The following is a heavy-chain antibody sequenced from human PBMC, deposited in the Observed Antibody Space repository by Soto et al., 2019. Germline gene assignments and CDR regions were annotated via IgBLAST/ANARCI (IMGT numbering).Heavy chain of an antibody. J-gene: IGHJ5*02. Sequence: SETLSLTCTVSGRPVSSGGYYWTWIRQHPGRGLEWIGYIYHIGSPYYNPSLENRVTISLDTSKNQFSLNLTSVTAADTAIYYCVRYRDLDSSGHWFDTWGQGTLVTVSS. CDR2: IYHIGSP. CDR1: GRPVSSGGYY. V-gene: IGHV4-31*03. CDR3: VRYRDLDSSGHWFDT. D-gene: IGHD3-22*01.